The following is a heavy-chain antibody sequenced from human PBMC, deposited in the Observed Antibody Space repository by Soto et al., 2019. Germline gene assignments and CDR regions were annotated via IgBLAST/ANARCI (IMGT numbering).Heavy chain of an antibody. CDR1: GYTFTSYA. CDR2: ISAYNGNT. J-gene: IGHJ5*02. D-gene: IGHD5-18*01. Sequence: GASVKVSCKASGYTFTSYAMHWVRRAPGQRLEWMGWISAYNGNTNYAQKLQGRVTMTTDTSTSTAYMELRSLRSDDTAVYYCARVTAMVMWFDPWGQGTLVTVSS. CDR3: ARVTAMVMWFDP. V-gene: IGHV1-18*01.